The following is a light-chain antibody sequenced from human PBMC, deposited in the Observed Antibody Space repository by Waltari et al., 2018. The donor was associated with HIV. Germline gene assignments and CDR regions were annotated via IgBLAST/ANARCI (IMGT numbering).Light chain of an antibody. Sequence: QSALTQPASVSRSPGQSITISCIGSSSDVGPYDYVPWYQHHPGKAPKPVIYDVTHRPSGISARFSGSKSGNTASLTISGLQADDEADYYCGSYTTTSTLGVFGGGTKLTVL. CDR1: SSDVGPYDY. CDR2: DVT. V-gene: IGLV2-14*03. CDR3: GSYTTTSTLGV. J-gene: IGLJ2*01.